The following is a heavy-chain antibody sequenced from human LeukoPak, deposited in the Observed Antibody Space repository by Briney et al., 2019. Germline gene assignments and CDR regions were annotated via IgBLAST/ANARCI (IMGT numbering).Heavy chain of an antibody. J-gene: IGHJ4*02. CDR3: ARGLIAVASVDY. CDR1: GGSISSYY. D-gene: IGHD6-19*01. CDR2: IYYSGST. Sequence: SETLSLTCTVSGGSISSYYWSWIRQPPGKGLEWIGYIYYSGSTNYNPSLKSRVTISVDTSKNQSSLKLSSVTAADTAVYYCARGLIAVASVDYWGQGTLVTVSS. V-gene: IGHV4-59*01.